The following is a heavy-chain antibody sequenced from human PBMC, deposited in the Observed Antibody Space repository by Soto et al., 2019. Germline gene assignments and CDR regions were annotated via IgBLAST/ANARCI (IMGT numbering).Heavy chain of an antibody. J-gene: IGHJ6*03. Sequence: EGQLLEYGGGLVQPGGSLRLSCISSGFTFQTYAMTWVRQAPGKGLEWISGLSGSGRNTYYADSVKGRFTISRDNSRDTLYLQMNNLRAADTAVYFCAKVADNIYAFWDAAASHYYYYMDVWGRGTKVSVSS. CDR2: LSGSGRNT. CDR1: GFTFQTYA. CDR3: AKVADNIYAFWDAAASHYYYYMDV. D-gene: IGHD3-3*01. V-gene: IGHV3-23*01.